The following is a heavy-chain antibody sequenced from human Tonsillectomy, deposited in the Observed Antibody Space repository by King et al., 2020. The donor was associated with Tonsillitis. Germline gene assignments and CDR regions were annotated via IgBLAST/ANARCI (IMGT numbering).Heavy chain of an antibody. CDR1: GFSFDNYD. Sequence: VQLVESGGGVVQPGRSLKLSCVASGFSFDNYDMHWVRQAPGKGLEWVAVTSNDERDRFYADSVKRRFTISRDNSEKTLYLQMNSLRVEDTAVYYCVRYASGAFDFDPWGQGTLVTVSS. V-gene: IGHV3-33*05. J-gene: IGHJ5*02. CDR3: VRYASGAFDFDP. D-gene: IGHD3-9*01. CDR2: TSNDERDR.